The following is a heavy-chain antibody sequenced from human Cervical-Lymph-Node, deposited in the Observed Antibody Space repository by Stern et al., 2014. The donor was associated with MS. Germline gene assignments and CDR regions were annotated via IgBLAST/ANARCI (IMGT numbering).Heavy chain of an antibody. J-gene: IGHJ4*02. CDR1: GGSISSGGYY. D-gene: IGHD4-23*01. CDR2: IYYSGST. CDR3: ASSTTVVTYFDY. V-gene: IGHV4-31*03. Sequence: QVQLQESGPGLVKPSQTLSLTCTVSGGSISSGGYYWSCIRQHPGKGLEWIGYIYYSGSTYYNPSLKSRVTISVDTSKNQFSLKLSSVTAADTAVYYCASSTTVVTYFDYWGQGTLVTVSS.